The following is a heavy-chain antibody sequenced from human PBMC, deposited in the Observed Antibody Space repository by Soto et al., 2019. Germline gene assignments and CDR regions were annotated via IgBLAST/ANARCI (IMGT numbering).Heavy chain of an antibody. V-gene: IGHV3-13*01. D-gene: IGHD6-25*01. CDR3: ARLIATGAFDI. Sequence: EVQLVESGGGLVQPGGSLRLSYAASGFTFSSYDMHWVRQATRKGLEWVSGIGTAGDTYYPGSVKGRFTISRENAKNSLYLQMNSLRAGDTAVYYCARLIATGAFDIWGQGTMVTVSS. CDR1: GFTFSSYD. CDR2: IGTAGDT. J-gene: IGHJ3*02.